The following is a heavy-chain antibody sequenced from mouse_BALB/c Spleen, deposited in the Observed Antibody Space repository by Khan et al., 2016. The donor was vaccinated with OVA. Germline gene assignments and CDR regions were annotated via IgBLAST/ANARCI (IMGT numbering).Heavy chain of an antibody. Sequence: EVELVESGGDLVKPGGSLKLSCAASGFTFSSYSMSWVRQTPDKRLEWVATISSGGDYTYYPDSVKGRFTISRDNAENALYLQMSSLRSEDTAMYYGASHLTGSFAYWGQGTLVTVSA. CDR2: ISSGGDYT. CDR1: GFTFSSYS. CDR3: ASHLTGSFAY. J-gene: IGHJ3*01. V-gene: IGHV5-6*01. D-gene: IGHD4-1*01.